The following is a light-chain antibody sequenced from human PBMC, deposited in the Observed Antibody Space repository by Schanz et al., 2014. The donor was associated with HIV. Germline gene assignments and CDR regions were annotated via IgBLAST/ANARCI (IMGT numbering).Light chain of an antibody. J-gene: IGLJ1*01. CDR2: ASI. CDR1: SSNIGAGYD. V-gene: IGLV1-40*01. Sequence: QSVLTQPPSVSGAPGQGVTISCTGSSSNIGAGYDVHWYQQLPGAAPKLLIFASIKRPSGVPDRFSGSKSGNTASLTISGLQAEDEADYYCQSYDSSLSGSRVFGTGTKVTVL. CDR3: QSYDSSLSGSRV.